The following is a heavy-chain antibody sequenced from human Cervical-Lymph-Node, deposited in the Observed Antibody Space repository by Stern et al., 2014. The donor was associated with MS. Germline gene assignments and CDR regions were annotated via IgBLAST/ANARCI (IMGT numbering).Heavy chain of an antibody. CDR1: GYTFTTYA. CDR3: AIQYSDFWSGRGSMDV. Sequence: QDQLVQSGSELKKPGASVKVSCKASGYTFTTYAMNWVRQAPGQGLEWMGLINTNTVNPTYAQDFTGRFVFSLDTSVSTAYLQISSLKPEDTAVYYCAIQYSDFWSGRGSMDVWGQGTTVTVSS. D-gene: IGHD3-3*01. V-gene: IGHV7-4-1*02. J-gene: IGHJ6*02. CDR2: INTNTVNP.